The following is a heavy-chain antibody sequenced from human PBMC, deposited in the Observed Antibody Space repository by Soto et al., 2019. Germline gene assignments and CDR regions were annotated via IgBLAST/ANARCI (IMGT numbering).Heavy chain of an antibody. CDR2: IERDDDDK. CDR1: GFSLTSPGMC. CDR3: ARSIRGPRRFNGMDV. J-gene: IGHJ6*02. V-gene: IGHV2-70*13. Sequence: SGPTLVNPPETLTVTCTFSGFSLTSPGMCVSWIRQSPGKALEWLALIERDDDDKYYSTSLKTRLTISKDTRKNQVVLTMANMDPADTATYYCARSIRGPRRFNGMDVWGQGTTVTVSS. D-gene: IGHD1-20*01.